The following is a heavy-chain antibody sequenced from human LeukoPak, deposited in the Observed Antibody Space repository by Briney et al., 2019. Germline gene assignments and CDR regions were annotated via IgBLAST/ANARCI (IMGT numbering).Heavy chain of an antibody. CDR3: ARLAYYYDSSGYYPGEYYFDY. CDR1: GGTFSSYA. V-gene: IGHV1-69*13. CDR2: IIPIFGTA. Sequence: SVKVSCKASGGTFSSYAISWVRQAPGQGLEWMGGIIPIFGTANYAQKFQGRVTITADESTSTAYMELSSLRSEDTAVYYCARLAYYYDSSGYYPGEYYFDYWGQGTLVTVSS. D-gene: IGHD3-22*01. J-gene: IGHJ4*02.